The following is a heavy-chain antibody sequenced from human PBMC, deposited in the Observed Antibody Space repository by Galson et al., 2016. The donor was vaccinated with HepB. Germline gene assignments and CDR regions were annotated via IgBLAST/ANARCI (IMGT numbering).Heavy chain of an antibody. CDR1: GDSVSSDRHY. CDR2: FHHSGTT. J-gene: IGHJ4*02. CDR3: AKDNSGSYIDD. D-gene: IGHD1-26*01. V-gene: IGHV4-61*01. Sequence: ETLSLTCTVSGDSVSSDRHYWSWIRQPPGKGLEWIGFFHHSGTTNYNASLKSRVTISLDTSKNQFSLKLTSVTAADTAVYYCAKDNSGSYIDDWGQGILVTVSS.